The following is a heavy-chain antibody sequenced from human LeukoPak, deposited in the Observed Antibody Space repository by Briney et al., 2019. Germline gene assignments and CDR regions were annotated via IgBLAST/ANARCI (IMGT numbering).Heavy chain of an antibody. CDR1: GYSFTNYW. J-gene: IGHJ6*02. V-gene: IGHV5-51*01. CDR2: IYPGDSDT. Sequence: GESLMISCKGSGYSFTNYWIAWVRQMPGKGLEWMGVIYPGDSDTTYSPSFQGQVTISADKSISTAYLQWSSLKASDTAMYYCARHGTGTSQYYFYFGLGFWGQGTMVTVSS. CDR3: ARHGTGTSQYYFYFGLGF. D-gene: IGHD1-7*01.